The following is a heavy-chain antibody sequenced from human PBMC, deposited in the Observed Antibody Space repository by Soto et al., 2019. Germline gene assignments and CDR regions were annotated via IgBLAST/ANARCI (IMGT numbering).Heavy chain of an antibody. J-gene: IGHJ4*02. CDR2: IYYSGST. CDR1: GGSISSYY. D-gene: IGHD6-19*01. CDR3: ASTYSSGWEIDY. V-gene: IGHV4-59*01. Sequence: SETLSLTCTVSGGSISSYYWSWIRQPPGKGLEWIGYIYYSGSTNYNPSLKSRVTISVDTSKNQFSLKLSSVTAADTAVYYCASTYSSGWEIDYRGQGTLVTVSS.